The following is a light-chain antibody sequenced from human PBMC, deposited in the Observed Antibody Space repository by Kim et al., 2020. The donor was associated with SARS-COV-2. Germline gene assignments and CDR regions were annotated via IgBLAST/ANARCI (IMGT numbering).Light chain of an antibody. CDR1: QSVNTF. CDR2: DAS. V-gene: IGKV3-11*01. Sequence: EIVLTQSPATLSLSPGERATLSCRASQSVNTFLAWYQQKPGQAPKLLIYDASNRATGIPGRFSGSGSGTDFTLTISSLEPEDFAVYYCHHRSDWPLAFGGGTKLEI. CDR3: HHRSDWPLA. J-gene: IGKJ4*01.